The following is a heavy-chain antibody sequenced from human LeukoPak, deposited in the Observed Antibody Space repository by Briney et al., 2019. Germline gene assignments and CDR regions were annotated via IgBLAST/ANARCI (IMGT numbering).Heavy chain of an antibody. CDR1: GYSSTSYW. D-gene: IGHD2-8*01. Sequence: GESLKISCKGSGYSSTSYWIGWVRQMPGKGLEWMGIIYPGDSDTRYSPSFQGQVTISADKSISTAYLQWSSLKASDTAMYYCARSRYCTNGVCYTGNWFDPWGQGTLVTVSS. CDR3: ARSRYCTNGVCYTGNWFDP. V-gene: IGHV5-51*01. J-gene: IGHJ5*02. CDR2: IYPGDSDT.